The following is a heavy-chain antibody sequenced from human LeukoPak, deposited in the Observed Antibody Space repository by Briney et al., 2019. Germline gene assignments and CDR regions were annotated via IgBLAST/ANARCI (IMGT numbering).Heavy chain of an antibody. CDR3: ASGYCTNGVCYPFDY. V-gene: IGHV4-34*01. Sequence: KPSETLSLTCVVYGGSFSGYYWNWIRQPPGKGLEWIGEINHSGYTNYNPSLKSRVTMSVDTSKNQFSLRLSSVTAADTAVYYCASGYCTNGVCYPFDYWGQGTLVTVSS. CDR1: GGSFSGYY. D-gene: IGHD2-8*01. CDR2: INHSGYT. J-gene: IGHJ4*02.